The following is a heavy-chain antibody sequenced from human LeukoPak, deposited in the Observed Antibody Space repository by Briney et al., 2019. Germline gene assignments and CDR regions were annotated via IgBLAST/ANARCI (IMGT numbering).Heavy chain of an antibody. CDR3: ARYSSGWPCDY. D-gene: IGHD6-19*01. V-gene: IGHV4-39*01. Sequence: PSETLSLTCTVSGGPISGSSYYWGWIRQPPGKGLEWIGSIYYSGTTYYNPSLKSRVTISVDTSKNQFSLKLSSVTAADTAVYYCARYSSGWPCDYWGQGTLVTVSS. CDR2: IYYSGTT. J-gene: IGHJ4*02. CDR1: GGPISGSSYY.